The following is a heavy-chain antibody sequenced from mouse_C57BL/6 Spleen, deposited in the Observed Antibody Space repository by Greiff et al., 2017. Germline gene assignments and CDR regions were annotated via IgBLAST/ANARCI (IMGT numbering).Heavy chain of an antibody. CDR3: ARNPHYYGTSNYFDY. CDR2: IDPNSGGT. Sequence: QVHVKQPGAELVKPGASVKLSCKASGYTFTSYWMHWVKQRPGRGLEWIGRIDPNSGGTTYNEKFKSKATLTVDKPSSTAYMQLSSLTSEDSAVYYCARNPHYYGTSNYFDYWGQGTTLTVSS. J-gene: IGHJ2*01. D-gene: IGHD1-1*01. CDR1: GYTFTSYW. V-gene: IGHV1-72*01.